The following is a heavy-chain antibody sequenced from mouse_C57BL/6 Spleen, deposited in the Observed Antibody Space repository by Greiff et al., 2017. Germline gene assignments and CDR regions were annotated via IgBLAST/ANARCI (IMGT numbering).Heavy chain of an antibody. D-gene: IGHD1-1*01. Sequence: QPCKASGYTFTSYWMHWVKQSPGRGFERIGRIDPISGGTKYNEKFKSKATLTVDKPSSTAYMQLSSLTSEGSAVYCCARRSIYYGSSHDMDYWGQGTSVTVSS. CDR2: IDPISGGT. CDR1: GYTFTSYW. J-gene: IGHJ4*01. CDR3: ARRSIYYGSSHDMDY. V-gene: IGHV1-62-3*01.